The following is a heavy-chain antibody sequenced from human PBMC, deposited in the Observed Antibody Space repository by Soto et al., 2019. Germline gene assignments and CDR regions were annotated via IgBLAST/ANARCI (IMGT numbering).Heavy chain of an antibody. CDR3: ARQSFGSGSYDY. D-gene: IGHD3-10*01. J-gene: IGHJ4*02. V-gene: IGHV4-59*08. Sequence: QVQLQESGPGLVKASETLSLTCSVSGGSISSHYWSWIRQPPGKGLEWIGYIYDSGSTNYNPSLKSRVTNSGDTSKNQFSLKLSSVTAADTAVYYCARQSFGSGSYDYWGQGTLVTVSS. CDR1: GGSISSHY. CDR2: IYDSGST.